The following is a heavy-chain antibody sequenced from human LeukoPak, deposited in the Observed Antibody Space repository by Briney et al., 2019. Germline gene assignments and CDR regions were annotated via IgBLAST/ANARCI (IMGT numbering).Heavy chain of an antibody. V-gene: IGHV4-59*01. D-gene: IGHD2-15*01. CDR2: IYYSGNT. J-gene: IGHJ4*02. Sequence: PSETLSLTCTVSGGSMGDYYWNWIRQPPGKGLEWIGYIYYSGNTNYNPSLKSRATISLDTSKNQFSLKLSSVTAADTAVYYCARVDLRGYFFDYWGQGKLVTVSS. CDR1: GGSMGDYY. CDR3: ARVDLRGYFFDY.